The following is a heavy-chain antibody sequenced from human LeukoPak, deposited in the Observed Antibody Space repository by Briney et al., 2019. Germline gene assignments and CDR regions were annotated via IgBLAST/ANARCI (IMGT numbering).Heavy chain of an antibody. CDR2: IYYSGST. J-gene: IGHJ4*02. CDR1: GGSISSGDSY. Sequence: SQTLSLTCTVSGGSISSGDSYWSWIRQPPGKGLEWIGSIYYSGSTYYNPSLKSRVTISVDTSKNQFSLELSSVTAADTAVYYCARAGQYYYDSAGYFPDYWGQGTLVTVSS. CDR3: ARAGQYYYDSAGYFPDY. V-gene: IGHV4-30-4*01. D-gene: IGHD3-22*01.